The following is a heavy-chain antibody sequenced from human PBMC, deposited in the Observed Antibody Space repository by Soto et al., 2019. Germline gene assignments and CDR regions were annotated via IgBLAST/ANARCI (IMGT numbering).Heavy chain of an antibody. J-gene: IGHJ4*02. D-gene: IGHD4-17*01. Sequence: EVQLVESGGGLVKPGGSLRVSYTTSGFTFTKAWMSWVRQAPGKGLEWVGSINSKTDGGTIDYAAPVKGRFTISREDSKNTLYLQMNAVQAADTTVYYWTTTKCRLPPPTNYYWAQGTLVTVSS. V-gene: IGHV3-15*01. CDR2: INSKTDGGTI. CDR3: TTTKCRLPPPTNYY. CDR1: GFTFTKAW.